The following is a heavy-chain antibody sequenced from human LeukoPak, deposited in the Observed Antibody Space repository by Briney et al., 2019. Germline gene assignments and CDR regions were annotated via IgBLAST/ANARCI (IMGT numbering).Heavy chain of an antibody. CDR3: ARGLGSWSIAARPGGNWFDP. D-gene: IGHD6-6*01. CDR2: ISAYNGNT. Sequence: ASVKVSCKASGYTFTSYGISWVRQAPGQGLEWMGWISAYNGNTNYAQKFQGRVTITTDESTSTAYMELSSLRSEDTAVYYCARGLGSWSIAARPGGNWFDPWGQGTLVTVSS. CDR1: GYTFTSYG. V-gene: IGHV1-18*01. J-gene: IGHJ5*02.